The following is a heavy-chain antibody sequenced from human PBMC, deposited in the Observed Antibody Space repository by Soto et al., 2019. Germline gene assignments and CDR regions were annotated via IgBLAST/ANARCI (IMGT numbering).Heavy chain of an antibody. D-gene: IGHD6-13*01. V-gene: IGHV5-51*01. CDR2: IYPGDHET. J-gene: IGHJ4*02. Sequence: PVDSLKISCQCSGYTFSNFWIGWVRQLPGKGLEWMGIIYPGDHETRYSPSFHGKVTISADKSINTAYLQWNSLEASDTAFYFCARSPRSSPSFDYWGQGALVTVSS. CDR1: GYTFSNFW. CDR3: ARSPRSSPSFDY.